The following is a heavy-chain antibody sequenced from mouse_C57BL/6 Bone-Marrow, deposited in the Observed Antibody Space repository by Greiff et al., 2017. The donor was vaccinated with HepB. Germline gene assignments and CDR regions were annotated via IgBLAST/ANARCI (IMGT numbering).Heavy chain of an antibody. D-gene: IGHD1-2*01. J-gene: IGHJ1*03. V-gene: IGHV14-1*01. Sequence: EVQLQESGAELVRPGASVKLSCTASGFNIKDYYMHWVKQRPEQGLEWIGRIDPEDGDTEYAPKFQGKDTMTADTSSNTAYLQLSSLTSEDTAVYYCTTASYWYFDVWGTGTTVTVSS. CDR2: IDPEDGDT. CDR1: GFNIKDYY. CDR3: TTASYWYFDV.